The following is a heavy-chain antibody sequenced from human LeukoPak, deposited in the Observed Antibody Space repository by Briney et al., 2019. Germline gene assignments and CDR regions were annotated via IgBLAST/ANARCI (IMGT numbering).Heavy chain of an antibody. CDR2: ISSSSSYI. CDR3: ARDQGDIVVVPAAIPPLFDY. D-gene: IGHD2-2*02. CDR1: GFTFSSYS. Sequence: GGSLRLSCAASGFTFSSYSMNWVRQAPGKGLEWVSSISSSSSYIYYADSVKGRFTISRDNAKNSLYLQMNSLRAEDTAVYYCARDQGDIVVVPAAIPPLFDYWGQEPWSPSPQ. J-gene: IGHJ4*01. V-gene: IGHV3-21*01.